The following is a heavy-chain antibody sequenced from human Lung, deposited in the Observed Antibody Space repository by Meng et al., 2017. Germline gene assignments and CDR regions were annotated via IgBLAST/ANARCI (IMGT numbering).Heavy chain of an antibody. Sequence: QGWGDGLWRASENLSLTCAVYGGSISGYYASWIRQSPAKGLEWIGKINHGGSTNYNPSLESRVTISVDTPKNQFSLRLTSMTVADTAVYYCARERHSTIIRGVIDFWGQGALVTVSS. D-gene: IGHD3-10*01. CDR1: GGSISGYY. CDR3: ARERHSTIIRGVIDF. J-gene: IGHJ4*02. CDR2: INHGGST. V-gene: IGHV4-34*01.